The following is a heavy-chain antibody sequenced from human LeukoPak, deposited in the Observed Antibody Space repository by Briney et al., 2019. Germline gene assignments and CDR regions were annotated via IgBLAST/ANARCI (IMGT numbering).Heavy chain of an antibody. J-gene: IGHJ4*02. Sequence: PGGSLSLSCAASGFTLDDYAMHWVPQAPGKGLEWVSGISWNSGSIGYADSVKGRFTISRDNAKNSLYLQMNSLRAEDTALYYCAKDLSDRRLLGTGFDYWGQGTLVTVSS. V-gene: IGHV3-9*01. CDR2: ISWNSGSI. CDR1: GFTLDDYA. CDR3: AKDLSDRRLLGTGFDY. D-gene: IGHD3/OR15-3a*01.